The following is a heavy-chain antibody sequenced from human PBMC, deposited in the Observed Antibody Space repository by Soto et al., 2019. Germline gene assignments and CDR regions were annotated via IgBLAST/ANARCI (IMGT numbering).Heavy chain of an antibody. CDR3: ARTIVATLYGMDV. J-gene: IGHJ6*02. Sequence: QVQLQESGPGLVKPSQTLSLTCTISGGSISSGGYYWSWIRQHPGKGLEWIGYIYYSGSTYYNPSLKSRVTISVDMSKNQFSLKLSSVTAADTAVYYCARTIVATLYGMDVWGQGTTVTVSS. D-gene: IGHD5-12*01. V-gene: IGHV4-31*03. CDR1: GGSISSGGYY. CDR2: IYYSGST.